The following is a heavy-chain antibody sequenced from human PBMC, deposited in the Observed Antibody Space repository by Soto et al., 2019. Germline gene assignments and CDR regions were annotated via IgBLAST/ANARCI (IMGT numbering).Heavy chain of an antibody. CDR3: AMVDNYVTPTPQDV. CDR1: GYIFVNYG. Sequence: QVQLVQSGGEMKKPVASVRATCKASGYIFVNYGIAWVRQAPGQGLEWMGWISPYTGDTHSASKVQGRLTMPTDTSTSTADMDLGSLTSDDTAVYYCAMVDNYVTPTPQDVWGQGTTVTVSS. CDR2: ISPYTGDT. D-gene: IGHD3-16*01. J-gene: IGHJ6*02. V-gene: IGHV1-18*01.